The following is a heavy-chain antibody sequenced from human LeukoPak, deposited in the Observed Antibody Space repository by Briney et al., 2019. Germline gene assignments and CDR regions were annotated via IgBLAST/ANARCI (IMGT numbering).Heavy chain of an antibody. CDR2: INPNSGGT. V-gene: IGHV1-2*02. J-gene: IGHJ6*02. CDR3: ATGGITMVRGVPPYYYYGMDV. Sequence: ASVKVSCKASGYTFTGYYMHWVRQAPGQGLEWMGWINPNSGGTNYAQKFQGRVTMTRDTSISAAYMELSRLRSDDTAVYYCATGGITMVRGVPPYYYYGMDVWGQGTTGSVSS. D-gene: IGHD3-10*01. CDR1: GYTFTGYY.